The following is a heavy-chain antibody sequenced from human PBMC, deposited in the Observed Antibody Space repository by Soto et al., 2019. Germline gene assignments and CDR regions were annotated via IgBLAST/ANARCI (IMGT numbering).Heavy chain of an antibody. CDR2: ISAYNGNT. V-gene: IGHV1-18*01. Sequence: QVQLVQSGAEVKKPGASVKVSCKASGYTFTSYGISWVRQAPGQGLEWMGWISAYNGNTNYAQKLQGRVTMTTDTSTSTASVERRSLGPDDPDVDYRAREYFYGSGAWYWGQGTLVTVHS. D-gene: IGHD3-10*01. CDR3: AREYFYGSGAWY. CDR1: GYTFTSYG. J-gene: IGHJ4*02.